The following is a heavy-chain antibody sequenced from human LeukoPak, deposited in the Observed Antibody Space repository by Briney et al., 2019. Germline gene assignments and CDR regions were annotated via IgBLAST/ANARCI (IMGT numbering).Heavy chain of an antibody. CDR3: ASFTVTTSFDY. V-gene: IGHV3-30*03. J-gene: IGHJ4*02. CDR1: GFTFSSYG. D-gene: IGHD4-17*01. CDR2: ISYDGSNK. Sequence: GGSLRLSCAASGFTFSSYGMHWVRQAPGKGLEWVAVISYDGSNKYYADSVKGRFTISRDNAKNSLYLQMNSLRAEDTAVYYCASFTVTTSFDYWGQGSLVTVSS.